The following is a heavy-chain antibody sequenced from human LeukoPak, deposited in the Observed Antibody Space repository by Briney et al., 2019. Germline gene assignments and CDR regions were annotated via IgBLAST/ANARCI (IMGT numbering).Heavy chain of an antibody. J-gene: IGHJ4*02. CDR2: IYSGGST. D-gene: IGHD1-1*01. CDR1: GFTVSSNY. Sequence: GGSLRLSCAASGFTVSSNYMSWVRQAPGKGLEWVSVIYSGGSTYYADSVKGRFTISRDNSKNTLYLQMNSLRAEDTAVYYCARETGTTPYFDYWGQGTLVTVSS. CDR3: ARETGTTPYFDY. V-gene: IGHV3-53*01.